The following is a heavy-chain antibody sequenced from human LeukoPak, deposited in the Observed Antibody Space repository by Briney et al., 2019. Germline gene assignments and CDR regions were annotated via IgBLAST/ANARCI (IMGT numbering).Heavy chain of an antibody. Sequence: GGSLRLSCAASGFTFDDYGMSWVRQAPGKGLEWVSGINWNGGSTGYADSVKGRFTISRDNAKNSVDLQMNSLRAEDTAVYYCARGQGATVPQVGKNWFDPWGQGTRVTVSS. J-gene: IGHJ5*02. CDR3: ARGQGATVPQVGKNWFDP. CDR2: INWNGGST. D-gene: IGHD1-26*01. CDR1: GFTFDDYG. V-gene: IGHV3-20*04.